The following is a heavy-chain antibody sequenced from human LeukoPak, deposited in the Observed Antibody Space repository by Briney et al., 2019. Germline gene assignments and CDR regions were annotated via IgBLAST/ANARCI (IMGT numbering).Heavy chain of an antibody. Sequence: GGSLRLSCAASGFTFSSYAMTWIRQARGKGLEWVSSISGSGTTYYADSVKGRFTISRDNSKNTLYLQMNSLRVEDTAVYYCAKRWDVRYFDYWGQGTLVTVSS. CDR3: AKRWDVRYFDY. J-gene: IGHJ4*02. V-gene: IGHV3-23*01. CDR1: GFTFSSYA. CDR2: ISGSGTT. D-gene: IGHD1-26*01.